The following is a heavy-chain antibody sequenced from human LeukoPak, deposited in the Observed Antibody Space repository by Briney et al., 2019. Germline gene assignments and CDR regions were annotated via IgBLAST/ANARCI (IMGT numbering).Heavy chain of an antibody. Sequence: SETLSLTCAVYGGSFSGYYWSWIRQPPGKGLEWIGEINHSGSTNYNPSLKSRVTISVDTSKNQFSLKLSSVTAADTAVYYCARGKNLDYGSGSYYDAFDIWGQGTMVTVS. CDR2: INHSGST. V-gene: IGHV4-34*01. CDR1: GGSFSGYY. D-gene: IGHD3-10*01. CDR3: ARGKNLDYGSGSYYDAFDI. J-gene: IGHJ3*02.